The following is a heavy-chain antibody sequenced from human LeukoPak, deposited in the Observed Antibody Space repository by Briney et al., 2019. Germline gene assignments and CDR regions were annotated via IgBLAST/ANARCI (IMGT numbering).Heavy chain of an antibody. V-gene: IGHV1-2*02. CDR1: GYTFTSYG. CDR3: AKDSAVWGSLNYFDP. Sequence: ASVKVSCTASGYTFTSYGISWVRQAPGQGLEWMGWINTYYGGTKYAQKFQGRVTISRDTSINIAYMELSRLRSDDTAIYYCAKDSAVWGSLNYFDPWGQGTLVTVSS. CDR2: INTYYGGT. D-gene: IGHD3-16*01. J-gene: IGHJ5*02.